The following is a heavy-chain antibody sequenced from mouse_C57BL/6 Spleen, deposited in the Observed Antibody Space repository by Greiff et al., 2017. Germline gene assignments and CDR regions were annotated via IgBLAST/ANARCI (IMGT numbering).Heavy chain of an antibody. V-gene: IGHV5-12*01. CDR3: ARRRGYWYCDV. J-gene: IGHJ1*03. Sequence: EVQLVESGGGLVQPGGSLKLSCAASGFTFSDYYMYWVRQTPEKRLEWVAYISNGGGSTYYPDTVKGRFTISRDNAKNTLYLQMSRLKSEDTAMYYCARRRGYWYCDVWGTGTTVTVSS. CDR2: ISNGGGST. CDR1: GFTFSDYY.